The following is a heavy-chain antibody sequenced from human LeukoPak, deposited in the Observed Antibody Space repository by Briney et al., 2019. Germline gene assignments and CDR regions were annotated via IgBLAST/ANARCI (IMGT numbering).Heavy chain of an antibody. V-gene: IGHV4-4*02. D-gene: IGHD3-22*01. J-gene: IGHJ3*02. CDR1: GGSISSSNW. CDR3: ARVTPYYYDSSGYKGDAFDI. Sequence: SGTLSLTCAISGGSISSSNWWTWVRQPPGKGLEWVGEIYLRGNTNYNPSLESRVTISEDRSKNQFSLKLSSVTAADTAVYYCARVTPYYYDSSGYKGDAFDIWGQGTMVTVSS. CDR2: IYLRGNT.